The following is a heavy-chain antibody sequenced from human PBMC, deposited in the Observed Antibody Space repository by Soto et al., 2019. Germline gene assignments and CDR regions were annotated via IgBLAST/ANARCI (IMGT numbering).Heavy chain of an antibody. CDR2: ISGSGGST. CDR3: AKTLIPVGRLVRGLDC. D-gene: IGHD2-21*01. J-gene: IGHJ4*02. V-gene: IGHV3-23*01. CDR1: GFTFSSYA. Sequence: EVQLLESGGGLVQPGGSLRLSCAASGFTFSSYAMSWVRQAPGKGLEWVSAISGSGGSTYYADSVKGRFTISRDNSKNPLYLQMNRLRAEDTPVYYWAKTLIPVGRLVRGLDCWPEGT.